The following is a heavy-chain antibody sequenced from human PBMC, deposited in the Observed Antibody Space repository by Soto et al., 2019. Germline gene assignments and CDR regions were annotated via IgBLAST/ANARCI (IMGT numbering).Heavy chain of an antibody. CDR1: GARVSRNSAA. CDR3: ASCRDIYPSFCAHFAY. Sequence: SQTLSLTCAISGARVSRNSAAWTSIRQSPSRGLEWLGRAYYRSNWYNDYAVSVKSRITINPDKSKNEISLQLNXVTPEDTAIYYSASCRDIYPSFCAHFAYWALGTLFTVSS. D-gene: IGHD5-12*01. V-gene: IGHV6-1*01. J-gene: IGHJ4*02. CDR2: AYYRSNWYN.